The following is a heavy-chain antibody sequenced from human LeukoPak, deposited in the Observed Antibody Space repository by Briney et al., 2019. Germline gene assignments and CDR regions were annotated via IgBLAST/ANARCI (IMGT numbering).Heavy chain of an antibody. Sequence: GGSLRLSCVASEFTFSNCWMSWVRQAPGKGLEWVANIKRDGSEKYYVDSVKGRFTISRDNAKKSLYLQMNSLTPEDTAVYYCATSARQQLLDDVFDIWGQGTMVTVSS. V-gene: IGHV3-7*01. CDR3: ATSARQQLLDDVFDI. J-gene: IGHJ3*02. CDR1: EFTFSNCW. CDR2: IKRDGSEK. D-gene: IGHD3-3*01.